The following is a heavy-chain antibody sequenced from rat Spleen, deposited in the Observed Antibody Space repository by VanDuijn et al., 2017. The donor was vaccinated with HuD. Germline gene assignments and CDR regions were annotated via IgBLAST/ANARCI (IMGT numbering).Heavy chain of an antibody. CDR1: GFTFSNYD. J-gene: IGHJ2*01. D-gene: IGHD1-1*01. CDR3: TTWALYYYSGDGFDY. Sequence: EVQLVESGGGLVQPGRSMKLSCAASGFTFSNYDMAWVRQAPTKGLEWVASISYAGSSTYYRDSVKGRFTISRDNAKSTLYLQMDSLRSEDTATYYCTTWALYYYSGDGFDYWGQGVMVTVSS. V-gene: IGHV5-20*01. CDR2: ISYAGSST.